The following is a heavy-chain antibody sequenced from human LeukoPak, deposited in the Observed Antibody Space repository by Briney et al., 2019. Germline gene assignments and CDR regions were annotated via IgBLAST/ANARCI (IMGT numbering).Heavy chain of an antibody. CDR3: AKDRIEYSSGWYGH. Sequence: GGSLRLSCAASGFTFSSHGMHWVRQAPGKGLERVAFIRYDGSNKYYADSVKGRFTISRDNSKNTLYLQMNSLRAEDTAVYYCAKDRIEYSSGWYGHWGQGTLVTVSS. CDR2: IRYDGSNK. D-gene: IGHD6-19*01. J-gene: IGHJ5*02. V-gene: IGHV3-30*02. CDR1: GFTFSSHG.